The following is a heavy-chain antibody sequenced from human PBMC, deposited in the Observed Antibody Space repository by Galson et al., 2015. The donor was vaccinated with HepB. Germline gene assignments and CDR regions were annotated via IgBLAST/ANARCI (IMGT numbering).Heavy chain of an antibody. D-gene: IGHD2-15*01. CDR2: IYYSGST. V-gene: IGHV4-39*01. CDR1: GGSISSSSYY. CDR3: ARLFRYCSGGSCYPYFDY. Sequence: ETLSLTCTVSGGSISSSSYYWGWIRQPPGKGLEWIGSIYYSGSTYYNPSLKSRVTISVDTSKNQFSLKLSSVTAADTAVYYCARLFRYCSGGSCYPYFDYWGQGTLVTVSS. J-gene: IGHJ4*02.